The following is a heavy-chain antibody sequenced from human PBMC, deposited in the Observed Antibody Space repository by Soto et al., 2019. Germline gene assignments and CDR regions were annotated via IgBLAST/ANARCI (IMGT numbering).Heavy chain of an antibody. Sequence: QVQLQGSGPRLVKPSQTLSLTCSVSGASISSGAYFWTWIRHHHVQCLEWIWYIYYSVSTSYTYQHASLQSRVTIAVDTSKNRFSRRLNAVTAAYTYTYGCARDKGHETYGQTRIRDYSYAMDVWGQGTKVSVSS. CDR2: IYYSVST. CDR1: GASISSGAYF. CDR3: ARDKGHETYGQTRIRDYSYAMDV. J-gene: IGHJ6*02. V-gene: IGHV4-31*03. D-gene: IGHD3-10*01.